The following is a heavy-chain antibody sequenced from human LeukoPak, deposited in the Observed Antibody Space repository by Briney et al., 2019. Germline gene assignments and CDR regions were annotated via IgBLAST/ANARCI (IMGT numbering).Heavy chain of an antibody. J-gene: IGHJ6*02. CDR2: IYSGGST. D-gene: IGHD4-23*01. CDR3: ARESAMTTVVTSSDYYYGMDV. V-gene: IGHV3-66*01. Sequence: GGSLRLSCAASGFTVSSNYMSWVRQAPGKGLEWVSVIYSGGSTYYADSVKGRFTISRGNSKNTLYLQMNSLRAEDTAVYYCARESAMTTVVTSSDYYYGMDVWGQGTTVTVSS. CDR1: GFTVSSNY.